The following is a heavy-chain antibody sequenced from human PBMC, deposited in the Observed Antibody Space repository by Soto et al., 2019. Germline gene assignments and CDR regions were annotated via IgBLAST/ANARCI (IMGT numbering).Heavy chain of an antibody. CDR1: GGSISSGGYY. J-gene: IGHJ6*02. V-gene: IGHV4-31*03. Sequence: QVQLQESGPGLVKPSQTLSLTCTVSGGSISSGGYYWSWIRQHPGKGLEWIGYIYYSGSTYYNPSLKSRVTKSVDTSKNQFSLKLSSVTAADTAVYYCARDAGAVAGTSYYYYGMDVWGQGTTVTVSS. CDR3: ARDAGAVAGTSYYYYGMDV. D-gene: IGHD6-19*01. CDR2: IYYSGST.